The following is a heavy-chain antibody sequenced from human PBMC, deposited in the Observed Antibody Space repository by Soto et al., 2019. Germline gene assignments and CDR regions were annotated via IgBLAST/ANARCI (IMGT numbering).Heavy chain of an antibody. CDR1: GGSISSGGYY. V-gene: IGHV4-31*03. Sequence: SETLSLTCTVSGGSISSGGYYWSWIRQHPGRGLEWIGYIYYSGSTYYNPSLKSRVTISVDTSKNQFSLKLSSVAAADTAVYYCARVRVPPGTPRFDYWGQGTLVTVSS. D-gene: IGHD1-1*01. CDR2: IYYSGST. CDR3: ARVRVPPGTPRFDY. J-gene: IGHJ4*02.